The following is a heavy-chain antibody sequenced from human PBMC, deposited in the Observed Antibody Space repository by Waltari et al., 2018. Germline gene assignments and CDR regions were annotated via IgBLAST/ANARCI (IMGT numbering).Heavy chain of an antibody. CDR3: ARISIVAAN. D-gene: IGHD5-12*01. J-gene: IGHJ4*02. V-gene: IGHV3-72*01. Sequence: EVQLVESGGGLVQPGGSLRLPCAASGFTFSDHFFDWVRQAPGKGLEWVGRARGKANSYSTEYAASVKDRFTISRDDSRNSVYLQMNSLKTEDTAVYYCARISIVAANWGQGTLVTVSS. CDR2: ARGKANSYST. CDR1: GFTFSDHF.